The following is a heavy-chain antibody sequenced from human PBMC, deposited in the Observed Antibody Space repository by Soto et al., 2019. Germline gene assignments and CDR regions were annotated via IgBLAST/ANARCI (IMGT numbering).Heavy chain of an antibody. V-gene: IGHV1-18*01. CDR3: ARAEDYGEGGPDDAFDI. Sequence: QVQLVQSGAEVKKPGASVKVSCKASGYTFTSYGISWVRQAPGQGLEWMGWISAYNGNTNYAQKLQGRVTMTTDTSTSTGYMELRRPRSDDTAVYYCARAEDYGEGGPDDAFDIWGQGTMVTVSS. J-gene: IGHJ3*02. CDR2: ISAYNGNT. CDR1: GYTFTSYG. D-gene: IGHD4-17*01.